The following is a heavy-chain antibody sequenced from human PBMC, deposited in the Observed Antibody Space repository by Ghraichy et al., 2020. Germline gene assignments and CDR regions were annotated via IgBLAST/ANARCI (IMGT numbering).Heavy chain of an antibody. CDR3: AKSDCGSYGCKLIDS. V-gene: IGHV3-23*01. CDR2: LSGSGEAT. J-gene: IGHJ4*02. CDR1: GFTFSNFA. Sequence: GESLNISCAASGFTFSNFAMMWVRQAPGKGLEWVSRLSGSGEATYYGDSVKGRFTISRDNAKNTLYLQMNSLRAGDTAVYYCAKSDCGSYGCKLIDSWGQGTLGTVAS. D-gene: IGHD2-21*01.